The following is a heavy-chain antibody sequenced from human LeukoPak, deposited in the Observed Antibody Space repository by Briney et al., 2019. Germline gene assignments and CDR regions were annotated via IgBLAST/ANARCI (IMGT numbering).Heavy chain of an antibody. D-gene: IGHD3-10*02. Sequence: GGSLRLSCAASGFTFSSYSMNWVRQAPGKGLEWVSSISSSSSYIYYADSVKGRFTISRDNAKNSLYLQMNSLRAEDTAVYYCARDYQMFGEFDYWGQGTLVTVPS. CDR2: ISSSSSYI. V-gene: IGHV3-21*01. J-gene: IGHJ4*02. CDR1: GFTFSSYS. CDR3: ARDYQMFGEFDY.